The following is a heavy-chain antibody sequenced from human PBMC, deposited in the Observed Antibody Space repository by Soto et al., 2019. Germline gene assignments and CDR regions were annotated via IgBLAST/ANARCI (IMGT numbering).Heavy chain of an antibody. D-gene: IGHD1-26*01. CDR2: VNWNSVTT. CDR3: VKGLNSGSNTGSDFDI. J-gene: IGHJ3*02. CDR1: GFTFNDYA. V-gene: IGHV3-9*01. Sequence: EVQLVESGGDLVQPGKSLRPSCAASGFTFNDYAMHWVRQPPGKGLEWVSSVNWNSVTTRYAVSLKGRFSISRDNAQNSLYMKMNSLRPEDTALYYCVKGLNSGSNTGSDFDILGQWTMVTVSS.